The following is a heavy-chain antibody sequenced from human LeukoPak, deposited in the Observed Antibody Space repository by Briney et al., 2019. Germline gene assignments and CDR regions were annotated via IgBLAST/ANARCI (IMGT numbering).Heavy chain of an antibody. D-gene: IGHD2-2*01. CDR2: IIPIFGTA. CDR1: GGTFSSYA. CDR3: ARRSGYCSSTSCYDFDY. V-gene: IGHV1-69*06. Sequence: SVKVSCKASGGTFSSYAISWVRQAPGQGLEWMGGIIPIFGTANYAQKFQGRVTITADKSTSTAYMELSSLRSEDTAVYYCARRSGYCSSTSCYDFDYWGQGTLVTVSS. J-gene: IGHJ4*02.